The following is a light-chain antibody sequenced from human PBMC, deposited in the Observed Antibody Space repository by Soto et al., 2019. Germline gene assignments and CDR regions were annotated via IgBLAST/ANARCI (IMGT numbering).Light chain of an antibody. V-gene: IGLV1-44*01. Sequence: QSVLTQPPSASGTPGQRVTIFCSGSSSNIGSNTVNWYQQLPGTAPKLLIYSNNQRPSGVPDRFSGSKSGTSASLAISGLQSEDEADYYCAAWDDSLNVFYVFGTGTKVTVL. CDR3: AAWDDSLNVFYV. CDR2: SNN. J-gene: IGLJ1*01. CDR1: SSNIGSNT.